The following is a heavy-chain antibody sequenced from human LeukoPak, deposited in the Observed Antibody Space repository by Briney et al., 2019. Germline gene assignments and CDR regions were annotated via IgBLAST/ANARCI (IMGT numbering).Heavy chain of an antibody. CDR2: IIPIFGTA. CDR1: GGTFSSYA. Sequence: SVKVSCKASGGTFSSYAISWVRQAPGQGLEWMGGIIPIFGTANYAQKFQGRVTITADESTSTAYMELSSLRSEDTAVYYCARAPDYYYDSSGPHFDYWGQGTLVTVSS. V-gene: IGHV1-69*13. D-gene: IGHD3-22*01. CDR3: ARAPDYYYDSSGPHFDY. J-gene: IGHJ4*02.